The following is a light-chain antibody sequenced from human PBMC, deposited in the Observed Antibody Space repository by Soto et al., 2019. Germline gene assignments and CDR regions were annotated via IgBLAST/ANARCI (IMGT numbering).Light chain of an antibody. V-gene: IGKV1-6*01. CDR2: ATS. CDR3: LQDSDYPLT. CDR1: QGIRND. J-gene: IGKJ4*01. Sequence: AIQMTQSPSSLSASVGDTVTITCRASQGIRNDLGWYQQKPGKAPNLLIYATSSLQSGVPSRFSGSGSGTDFTLTISRLQPEDFATYYCLQDSDYPLTFGGGNTVEVK.